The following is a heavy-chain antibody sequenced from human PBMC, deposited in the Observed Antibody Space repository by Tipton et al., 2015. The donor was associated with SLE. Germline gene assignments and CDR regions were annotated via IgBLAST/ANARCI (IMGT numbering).Heavy chain of an antibody. CDR3: ARGPEGYFDY. CDR2: INHSGGT. J-gene: IGHJ4*02. Sequence: TLSLTCAVYGGSFSGYYWSWIRQPPGKGLEWIGEINHSGGTNYNPSLKSRVTISVDTSKNQFSLKLSSVTAADTAVYYCARGPEGYFDYWGQGTLVTVSS. CDR1: GGSFSGYY. V-gene: IGHV4-34*01.